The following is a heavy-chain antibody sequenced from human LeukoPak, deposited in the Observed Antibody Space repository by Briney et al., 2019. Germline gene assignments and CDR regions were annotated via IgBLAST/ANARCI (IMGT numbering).Heavy chain of an antibody. D-gene: IGHD2-21*01. Sequence: PGGSLRLSCAASGFTFNTYAMSWVRQAPGKGLEWVSGVSGSGGNTYYTDSVKGRFTISRDNSKNTLYLEMNSLRAEDTAVYCCARDRCGDICFYGLDVWGQGTTVSVSS. CDR1: GFTFNTYA. V-gene: IGHV3-23*01. CDR3: ARDRCGDICFYGLDV. J-gene: IGHJ6*02. CDR2: VSGSGGNT.